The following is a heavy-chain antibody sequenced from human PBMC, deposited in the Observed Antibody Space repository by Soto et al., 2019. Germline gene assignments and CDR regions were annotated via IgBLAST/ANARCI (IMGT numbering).Heavy chain of an antibody. Sequence: GGSLRLSCAASGFTFSSYAMHWVRQAPGKGLEYVSAISSNGGSTYYANSVKGRFTISRDNSKNTLYLQMGSLRAEDMAVYYCARAARWGFGEFHHHFDYWGQGTLVTVSS. D-gene: IGHD3-10*01. CDR1: GFTFSSYA. J-gene: IGHJ4*02. CDR2: ISSNGGST. CDR3: ARAARWGFGEFHHHFDY. V-gene: IGHV3-64*01.